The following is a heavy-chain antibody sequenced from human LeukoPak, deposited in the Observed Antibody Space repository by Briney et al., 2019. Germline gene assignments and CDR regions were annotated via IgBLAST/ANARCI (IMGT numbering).Heavy chain of an antibody. V-gene: IGHV4-4*07. D-gene: IGHD3-10*01. J-gene: IGHJ6*03. CDR1: GGSISSYY. Sequence: SETLSLTRTVSGGSISSYYWSWIRQPAGKGLEWIGRIYTSGSTNYNPSLKSRVTMSVDTSKNQFSLKLSSVTAADTAVYYCARFAMVRGVILSYYYMDVWGKGTTVTISS. CDR2: IYTSGST. CDR3: ARFAMVRGVILSYYYMDV.